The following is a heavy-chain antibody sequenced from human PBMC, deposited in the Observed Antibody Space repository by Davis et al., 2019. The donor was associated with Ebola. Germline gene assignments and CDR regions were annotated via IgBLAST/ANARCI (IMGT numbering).Heavy chain of an antibody. D-gene: IGHD5-24*01. CDR3: ARSDVEMATINSYWYFDL. J-gene: IGHJ2*01. CDR1: GFTFSSYW. V-gene: IGHV3-7*01. Sequence: PGGSLRLSCAASGFTFSSYWMSWVRQAPGKGLEWVANIKQDGSEKYYVDSVKGRFTISRDNAKNSLYLQMNSLRAEDTAVYYCARSDVEMATINSYWYFDLWGRGTLVTVSS. CDR2: IKQDGSEK.